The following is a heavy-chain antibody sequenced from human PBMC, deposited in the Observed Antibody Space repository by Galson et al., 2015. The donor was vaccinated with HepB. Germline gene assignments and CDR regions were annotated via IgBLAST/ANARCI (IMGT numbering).Heavy chain of an antibody. CDR1: GYTFTSYG. D-gene: IGHD1-26*01. J-gene: IGHJ6*02. CDR3: ARDRGGSYWTLSYYGMDV. Sequence: SVKVSCKASGYTFTSYGISWVRQAPGQGLEWMGWISAYNGNTNYAQKLQGRVTMTTDTSTSTAYMELRSLRSDDTAVYYCARDRGGSYWTLSYYGMDVWGQGTTVTVSS. CDR2: ISAYNGNT. V-gene: IGHV1-18*01.